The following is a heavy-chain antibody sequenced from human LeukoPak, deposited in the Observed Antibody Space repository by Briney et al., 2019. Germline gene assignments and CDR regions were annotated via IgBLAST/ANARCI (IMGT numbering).Heavy chain of an antibody. V-gene: IGHV1-69*13. J-gene: IGHJ6*03. CDR2: IIPIFGTA. CDR3: AISEYQLLYYYYYMDV. Sequence: SVNVSCKASGGTFSSYAISWVRQAPGQGLEWMGGIIPIFGTANYAQKFQGSVTITADESTSTAYMELSSLRSEDTAVYYCAISEYQLLYYYYYMDVWGKGTTVTVSS. CDR1: GGTFSSYA. D-gene: IGHD2-2*01.